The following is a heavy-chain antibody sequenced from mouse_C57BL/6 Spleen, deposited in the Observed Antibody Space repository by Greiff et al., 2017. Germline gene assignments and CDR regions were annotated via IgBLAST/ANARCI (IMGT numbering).Heavy chain of an antibody. CDR3: AGITTVVAKDYFDY. D-gene: IGHD1-1*01. J-gene: IGHJ2*01. CDR2: INPNNGGT. CDR1: GYTFTDYN. Sequence: VQLQQSGPELVKPGASVKMSCKASGYTFTDYNMHWVKQSHGKSLEWIGYINPNNGGTSYNQKFKGKATLTVNKSSSTAYMELRSLTSEDSAVYYCAGITTVVAKDYFDYWGQGTTLTVSS. V-gene: IGHV1-22*01.